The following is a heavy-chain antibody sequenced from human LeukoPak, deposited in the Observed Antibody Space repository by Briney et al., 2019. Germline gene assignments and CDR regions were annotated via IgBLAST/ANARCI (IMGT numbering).Heavy chain of an antibody. J-gene: IGHJ4*02. CDR1: GFTFSSYA. CDR3: AKSRRDTVLVSGAALIGN. CDR2: ISGSGETT. V-gene: IGHV3-23*01. Sequence: GGSLRLSCAASGFTFSSYAMSWVRQAPGKGLEWVSVISGSGETTYYADSVKGRFTTSRDNSKNTLYLQINSLRAEDTAVYYCAKSRRDTVLVSGAALIGNWGQGTLVTVSS. D-gene: IGHD2-2*01.